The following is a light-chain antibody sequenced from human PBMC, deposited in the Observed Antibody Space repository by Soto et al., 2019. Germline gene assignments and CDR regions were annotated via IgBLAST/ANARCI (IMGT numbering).Light chain of an antibody. CDR1: QSVSSSY. J-gene: IGKJ4*01. CDR2: DAS. CDR3: QQYGSSPQT. V-gene: IGKV3-20*01. Sequence: EIVLTQSPGTLSLSPGERATLSCRASQSVSSSYLAWYQQKPGQAPRLLIFDASSRATGIPDRFSGSGSGTDFTLTISRLEPEDFAVYYCQQYGSSPQTFGGGTKMEIK.